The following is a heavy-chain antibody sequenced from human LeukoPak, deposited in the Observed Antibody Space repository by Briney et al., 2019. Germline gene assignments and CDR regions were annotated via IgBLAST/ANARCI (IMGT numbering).Heavy chain of an antibody. CDR3: ARVVVPAAFNWFDP. CDR1: GYTFTGYY. V-gene: IGHV1-2*02. D-gene: IGHD2-2*01. CDR2: INPNSGGT. Sequence: ASVKVSCKASGYTFTGYYMHWVRQAPGQGLEWMGWINPNSGGTNYAQKFQGRVTMTRDTSISTAYMELSRLRSDDTAVYYCARVVVPAAFNWFDPWGQGTLVTVSS. J-gene: IGHJ5*02.